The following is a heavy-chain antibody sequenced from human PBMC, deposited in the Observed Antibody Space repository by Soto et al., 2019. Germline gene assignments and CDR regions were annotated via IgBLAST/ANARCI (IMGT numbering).Heavy chain of an antibody. J-gene: IGHJ4*01. CDR1: GFTFNDDY. D-gene: IGHD4-17*01. CDR3: VRSRWLYAIDY. V-gene: IGHV3-11*05. Sequence: QVQLVESGGGLVKPGGSLRLSCAASGFTFNDDYMGWIRQAPGKGVEWVSFISSSLTYVKYADSVKGRFTISRDNAKDSLSLQMNSLRAEDTAVYYCVRSRWLYAIDYWGHGILVTVSS. CDR2: ISSSLTYV.